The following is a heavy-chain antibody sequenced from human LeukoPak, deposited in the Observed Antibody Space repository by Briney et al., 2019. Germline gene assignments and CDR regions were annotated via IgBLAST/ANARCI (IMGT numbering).Heavy chain of an antibody. CDR1: GYTFTTYW. CDR2: IYPGDSDT. CDR3: ARHVRYCDGTSCFYFDY. D-gene: IGHD2-2*01. Sequence: GESLKISCKGSGYTFTTYWIGWVRQMPGKGLEWMGIIYPGDSDTRYSPSFQGQVTISADKSVSNAYLQCSSLKASDTAMYYCARHVRYCDGTSCFYFDYWGQGTLVTVSS. V-gene: IGHV5-51*01. J-gene: IGHJ4*02.